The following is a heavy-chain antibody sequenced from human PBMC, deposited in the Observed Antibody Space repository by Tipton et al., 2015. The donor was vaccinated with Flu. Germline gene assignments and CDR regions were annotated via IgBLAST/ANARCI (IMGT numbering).Heavy chain of an antibody. CDR2: IYYSGST. V-gene: IGHV4-39*07. CDR3: ARYSSSWSHYGMDV. Sequence: TLSRTCTVSGGSISSSSYYWGWIRQPPGKGLEWIGSIYYSGSTYYNPSLKSRVTISVDTSKNQFSLKLSSVTAADTAVYYCARYSSSWSHYGMDVWGQGTTVTVSS. D-gene: IGHD6-13*01. CDR1: GGSISSSSYY. J-gene: IGHJ6*02.